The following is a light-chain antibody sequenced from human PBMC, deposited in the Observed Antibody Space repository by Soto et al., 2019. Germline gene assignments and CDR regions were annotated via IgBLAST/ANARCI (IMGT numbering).Light chain of an antibody. CDR2: KAS. CDR1: QTISSW. V-gene: IGKV1-5*03. J-gene: IGKJ1*01. CDR3: QHHNSYSEA. Sequence: DIQMTQYPSTLSGSVGDRVTITCRASQTISSWLAWYQQKPGKAPKLLIYKASTLKSGVPSRFSGSGSGTEFTLTISSLQPDDFATYYCQHHNSYSEAFG.